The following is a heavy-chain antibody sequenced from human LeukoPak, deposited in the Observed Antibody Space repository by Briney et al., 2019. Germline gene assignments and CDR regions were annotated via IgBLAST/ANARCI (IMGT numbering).Heavy chain of an antibody. Sequence: PGRSLRLSCAASGFTFDDYAMHWVRQAPGKGLEWVSGISWDSGSIGYADSVKGRFTISRDNAKNSLYLQMNSLRAEDTVVYYCARDRVYSSSGDYWGQGTLVTVSS. J-gene: IGHJ4*02. D-gene: IGHD6-6*01. CDR2: ISWDSGSI. V-gene: IGHV3-9*01. CDR1: GFTFDDYA. CDR3: ARDRVYSSSGDY.